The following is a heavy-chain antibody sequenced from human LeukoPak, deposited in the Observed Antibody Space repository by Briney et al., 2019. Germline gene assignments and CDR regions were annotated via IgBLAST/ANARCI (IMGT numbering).Heavy chain of an antibody. CDR3: AREGVQGYYFDY. V-gene: IGHV1-3*01. CDR1: GYTFTSYG. CDR2: INAGNGNT. Sequence: ASVKVSCKASGYTFTSYGISWVRQAPGQRLEWMGWINAGNGNTKYSQKFQGRVTITRDTSASTAYMELSSLRSEDTAVYYCAREGVQGYYFDYWGQGTLVTVSS. J-gene: IGHJ4*02.